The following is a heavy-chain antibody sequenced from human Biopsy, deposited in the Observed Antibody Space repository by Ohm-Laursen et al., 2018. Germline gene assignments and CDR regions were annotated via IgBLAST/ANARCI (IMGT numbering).Heavy chain of an antibody. D-gene: IGHD3-3*01. V-gene: IGHV1-69*17. CDR1: GGTFSNYA. CDR3: ATPFQYYDSWGGYPPFDH. Sequence: SSVKVSCKASGGTFSNYAISWVRQAPGEGLEWMGGIIAVSGLVNYAPKFQGRVSITANKSTTTAYMELSNLKSEDTAVYYCATPFQYYDSWGGYPPFDHWGQGTLVTVSS. J-gene: IGHJ4*02. CDR2: IIAVSGLV.